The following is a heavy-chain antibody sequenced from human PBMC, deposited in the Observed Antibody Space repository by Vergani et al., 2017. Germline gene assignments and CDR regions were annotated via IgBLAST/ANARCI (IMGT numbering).Heavy chain of an antibody. CDR2: INHSGST. Sequence: QVQLQQWGAGLLKPSETLSLTCAVYGGSFSGYYWSWIRQPPGKGLEWIGEINHSGSTNYNPSLKSRVTISVDTSKNQFYLKLSSVTAADTAVYYCARGRGSGYYYGNPPLFDYWGQGTLVTVSS. CDR3: ARGRGSGYYYGNPPLFDY. CDR1: GGSFSGYY. D-gene: IGHD3-22*01. J-gene: IGHJ4*02. V-gene: IGHV4-34*01.